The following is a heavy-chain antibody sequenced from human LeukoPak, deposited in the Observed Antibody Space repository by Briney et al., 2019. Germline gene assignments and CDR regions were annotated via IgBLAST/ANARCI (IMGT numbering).Heavy chain of an antibody. Sequence: PGGSLRLSCAASGFTLSSYDMNWVRQAPGKGLEWVSSISSGGYTIYYADSVKGRFTISRDKAKNSLFLQMNSLRAEDTAVYYCARVRGYSGYILGYWLDPWGQGTLVTVSS. D-gene: IGHD5-12*01. J-gene: IGHJ5*02. CDR3: ARVRGYSGYILGYWLDP. CDR1: GFTLSSYD. CDR2: ISSGGYTI. V-gene: IGHV3-48*03.